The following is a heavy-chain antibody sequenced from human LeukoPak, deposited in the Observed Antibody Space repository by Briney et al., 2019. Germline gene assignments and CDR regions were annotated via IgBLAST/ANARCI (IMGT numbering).Heavy chain of an antibody. J-gene: IGHJ4*02. CDR1: GFTFSTYA. CDR2: ISYDGSNK. CDR3: TTDCSSTSCIDY. V-gene: IGHV3-30*07. Sequence: GGSLRLSCAASGFTFSTYAMHWVRQAPGKGLEWVALISYDGSNKVYADSVKGRFTVSRDNSKNTLYLQMNSLKTEDTAVYYCTTDCSSTSCIDYWGQGTLVTVSS. D-gene: IGHD2-2*01.